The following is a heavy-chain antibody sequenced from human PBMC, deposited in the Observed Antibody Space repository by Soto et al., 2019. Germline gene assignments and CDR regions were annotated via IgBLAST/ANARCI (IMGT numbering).Heavy chain of an antibody. D-gene: IGHD3-10*01. CDR3: ARDRVTMLRGVITHRFDY. CDR2: IYYSGST. J-gene: IGHJ4*02. Sequence: PSETLSLTCTVSGGSISSGGYYWSWIRQHPGKGLEWIGYIYYSGSTYYNPSLKSRVTISVDTSKNQFSLKLSSVTAADTAVYYCARDRVTMLRGVITHRFDYWGQGTLVTVSS. CDR1: GGSISSGGYY. V-gene: IGHV4-31*03.